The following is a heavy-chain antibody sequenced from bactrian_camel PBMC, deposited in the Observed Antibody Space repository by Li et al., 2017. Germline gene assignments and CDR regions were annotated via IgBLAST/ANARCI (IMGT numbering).Heavy chain of an antibody. D-gene: IGHD2*01. J-gene: IGHJ4*01. CDR2: IESDGST. CDR3: GAVRCTWWSLLHQRPGLGY. V-gene: IGHV3S9*01. CDR1: GDTIGRYC. Sequence: HVQLVESGGGSVQVGGSLRLSCVASGDTIGRYCMGWFRQIPDKEREGVAGIESDGSTSYADSAKGRFTISLDNAKIMAYLQLNSLKPEDTAVYYCGAVRCTWWSLLHQRPGLGYWGQGTQVTVS.